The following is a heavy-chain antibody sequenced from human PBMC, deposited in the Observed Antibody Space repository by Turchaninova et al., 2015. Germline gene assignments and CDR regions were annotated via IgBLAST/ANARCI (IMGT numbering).Heavy chain of an antibody. V-gene: IGHV3-30*18. CDR1: GFTVSSYG. CDR3: AKDYDFWSGYPDY. CDR2: ISYYGSNK. J-gene: IGHJ4*02. D-gene: IGHD3-3*01. Sequence: QLXXSGGGVVQXGXSLXXSWAXXGFTVSSYGMHWVRKSPGKGLEWWAVISYYGSNKYYSDSVKGRFTNSRDNSKNTLYLQMNSLRAEDTAVYYCAKDYDFWSGYPDYWGQGTLVTVSS.